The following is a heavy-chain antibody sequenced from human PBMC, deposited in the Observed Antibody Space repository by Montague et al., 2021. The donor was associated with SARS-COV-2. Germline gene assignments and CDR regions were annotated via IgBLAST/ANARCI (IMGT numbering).Heavy chain of an antibody. CDR2: IYYSGST. J-gene: IGHJ3*02. CDR3: AMRGGALDAFDI. Sequence: SETLSLTCTVSGGSIRTSSYYWGWIRQPPGKGLDWIGSIYYSGSTYYNPSLKRRVTISVDTSKNQFSLKLSSVTAADTAVYYCAMRGGALDAFDIWGQGTMVIVSS. V-gene: IGHV4-39*01. D-gene: IGHD4-17*01. CDR1: GGSIRTSSYY.